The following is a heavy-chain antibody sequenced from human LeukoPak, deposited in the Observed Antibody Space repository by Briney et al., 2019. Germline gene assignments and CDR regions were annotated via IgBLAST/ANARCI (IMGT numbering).Heavy chain of an antibody. CDR1: GFSFSSTW. V-gene: IGHV3-74*01. J-gene: IGHJ4*02. D-gene: IGHD2-21*01. CDR3: ARERGVSHPFDY. CDR2: IKADEDGI. Sequence: PGGSLRLSCAASGFSFSSTWMHWVRQVPGKGLVWVARIKADEDGIIYADSVKGRFAISRDNPRNTLYLQMNSLTAEDTAVYYCARERGVSHPFDYWGQGTLVTVSS.